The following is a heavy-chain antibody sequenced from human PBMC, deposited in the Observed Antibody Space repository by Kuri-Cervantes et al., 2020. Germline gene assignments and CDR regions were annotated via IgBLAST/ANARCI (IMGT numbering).Heavy chain of an antibody. D-gene: IGHD5-18*01. CDR1: GFTFSSYA. CDR2: ISWNSGRI. CDR3: AKDRGYSYGYGFDY. J-gene: IGHJ4*02. Sequence: GGSLRLSYAASGFTFSSYAMHWVRQAPGKGLEWVSGISWNSGRIGYADSVKGRFTISRDNAKNSLYLQMNSLRAEDTALYYCAKDRGYSYGYGFDYWGQGTLVTVSS. V-gene: IGHV3-9*01.